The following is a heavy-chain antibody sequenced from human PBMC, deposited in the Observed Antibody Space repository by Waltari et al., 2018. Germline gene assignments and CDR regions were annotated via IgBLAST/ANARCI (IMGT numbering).Heavy chain of an antibody. CDR2: SNPKSGDT. Sequence: QVQLVQSGAEVKKSGASVKVSCKASGYTFTDFFIHWVRQAPGQGLEWMGRSNPKSGDTSYAQRFQGRVPMTGDTSITTGYMELTGLRSDDTAIYYCARSGGGTTTFGVAEWGQGSLVTVSS. J-gene: IGHJ4*02. CDR3: ARSGGGTTTFGVAE. CDR1: GYTFTDFF. D-gene: IGHD3-3*01. V-gene: IGHV1-2*06.